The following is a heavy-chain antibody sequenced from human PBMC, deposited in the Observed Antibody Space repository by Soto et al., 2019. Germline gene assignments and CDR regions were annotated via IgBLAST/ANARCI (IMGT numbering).Heavy chain of an antibody. CDR2: LNGSGGST. CDR3: ARGSSAGKGSPPDY. D-gene: IGHD3-10*01. Sequence: SLRLSCAAAGFTFSNYAMTGVRQAPGKGLEWVSGLNGSGGSTSSADSVKGRFAISRDNSKNTMHLQMNSLRDGDTAVYYCARGSSAGKGSPPDYCGQGILVTVSS. CDR1: GFTFSNYA. J-gene: IGHJ4*02. V-gene: IGHV3-23*01.